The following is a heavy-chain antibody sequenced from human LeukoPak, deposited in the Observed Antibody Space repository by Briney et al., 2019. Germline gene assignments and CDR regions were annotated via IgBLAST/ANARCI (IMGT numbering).Heavy chain of an antibody. J-gene: IGHJ5*02. Sequence: SETLSLTCTVSGGSISSSTYYWGWIRQPPGKGLEWIGSIYYSGSTYYNPSLKSRVTISIDTSKNQFSLKLSSVTAADTAVYYCVRLTYSRSSLSWFDPWGQGTLVTVSS. D-gene: IGHD6-6*01. CDR1: GGSISSSTYY. V-gene: IGHV4-39*01. CDR2: IYYSGST. CDR3: VRLTYSRSSLSWFDP.